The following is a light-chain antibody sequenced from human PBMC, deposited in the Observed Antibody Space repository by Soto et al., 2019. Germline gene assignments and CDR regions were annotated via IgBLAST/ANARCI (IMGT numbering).Light chain of an antibody. CDR3: SSYTGSGTYV. V-gene: IGLV2-14*01. J-gene: IGLJ1*01. CDR2: AVS. CDR1: SSDVGGYNY. Sequence: QSALTQPASVSGSPGQSITISCTGTSSDVGGYNYVSWYQQHPGKAPKLMIYAVSNRPSGVANRFSGSKSGNTATLTISGLQAEDEADYDCSSYTGSGTYVFGAGTKLTVL.